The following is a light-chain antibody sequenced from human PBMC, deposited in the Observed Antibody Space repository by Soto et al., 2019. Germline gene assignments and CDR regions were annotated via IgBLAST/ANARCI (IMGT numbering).Light chain of an antibody. J-gene: IGLJ2*01. CDR1: NIGSYS. CDR3: QVWDANSLHVV. CDR2: ENT. Sequence: SYELTQPPSVSAAPGQTASITCGGNNIGSYSVHWYQQKPGQAPVLVAYENTDRPSGIPERFSGSNSGNTATLTISRVEVGDEADYYCQVWDANSLHVVFGGGTKLTVL. V-gene: IGLV3-21*02.